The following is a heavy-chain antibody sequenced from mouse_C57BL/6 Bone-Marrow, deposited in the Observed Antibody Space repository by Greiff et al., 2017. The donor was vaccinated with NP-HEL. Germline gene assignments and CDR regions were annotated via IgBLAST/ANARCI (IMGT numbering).Heavy chain of an antibody. D-gene: IGHD1-1*01. J-gene: IGHJ2*01. CDR3: ARRGSSYLYYFDY. CDR1: GYTFTDYN. CDR2: INPNNGGT. Sequence: VHVKQSGPELVKPGASVKIPCKASGYTFTDYNMDWVKQSHGKSLEWIGDINPNNGGTIYNQKFKGKATLTVDKSSSTAYMELRSLTSEDTAVYYCARRGSSYLYYFDYWGQGTTLTVSS. V-gene: IGHV1-18*01.